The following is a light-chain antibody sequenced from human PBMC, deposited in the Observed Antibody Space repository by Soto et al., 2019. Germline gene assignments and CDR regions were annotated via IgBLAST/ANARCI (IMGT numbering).Light chain of an antibody. CDR1: QSIDRR. J-gene: IGKJ1*01. CDR2: HAS. Sequence: EIXMTKSPSTLXASVGDRVNIXCRASQSIDRRLGWYQQKTGKARKILIYHASSLETGGPPSFSGSGSATEFAPPISSRQPDDFATYYGQQYNTYSWTFGPGTKVDIK. V-gene: IGKV1-5*01. CDR3: QQYNTYSWT.